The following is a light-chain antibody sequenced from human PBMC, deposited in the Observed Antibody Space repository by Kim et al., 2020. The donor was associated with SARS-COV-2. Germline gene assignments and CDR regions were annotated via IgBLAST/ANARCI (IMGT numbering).Light chain of an antibody. CDR1: SSNIGSNY. CDR3: AAWDDSLSGWV. J-gene: IGLJ3*02. V-gene: IGLV1-47*01. Sequence: GQGVTISCSGSSSNIGSNYVYWYQLLPGTAPKLLIYRNNQRPSGVPDRLSGSKSGTSASLAIGGLRSEDEADYYCAAWDDSLSGWVFGGGTQLTVL. CDR2: RNN.